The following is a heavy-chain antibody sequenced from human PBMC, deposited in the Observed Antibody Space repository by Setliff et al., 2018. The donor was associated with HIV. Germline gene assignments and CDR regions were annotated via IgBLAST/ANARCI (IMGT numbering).Heavy chain of an antibody. J-gene: IGHJ4*02. V-gene: IGHV3-20*04. Sequence: GGSLRLSCVGSGFTFGDFGMSWVRQAPGKGLEWVSGINWRGNSTGYTGSVKGRFTISRDDAKDSVFLQMNTLRVEDTAFYYCARGSYGEVDYWGQGISVTVSS. D-gene: IGHD4-17*01. CDR1: GFTFGDFG. CDR2: INWRGNST. CDR3: ARGSYGEVDY.